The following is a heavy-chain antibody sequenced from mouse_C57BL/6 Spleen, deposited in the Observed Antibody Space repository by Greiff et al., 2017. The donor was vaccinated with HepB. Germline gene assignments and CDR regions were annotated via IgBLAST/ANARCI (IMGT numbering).Heavy chain of an antibody. CDR2: IDPETGGT. D-gene: IGHD1-1*01. V-gene: IGHV1-15*01. Sequence: QVQLQQSGAELVRPGASVTLSCKASGYTFTDYEMHWVKQTPVHGLEWIGAIDPETGGTAYNQKFKGKAILTADKSSSTAYMELRSLTSEDSAVYYCTRRIQFITTVVATSYWYFDVWGTGTTVTVSS. J-gene: IGHJ1*03. CDR3: TRRIQFITTVVATSYWYFDV. CDR1: GYTFTDYE.